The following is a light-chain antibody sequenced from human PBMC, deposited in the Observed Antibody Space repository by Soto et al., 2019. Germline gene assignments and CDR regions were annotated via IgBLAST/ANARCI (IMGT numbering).Light chain of an antibody. V-gene: IGLV2-14*03. CDR1: SSDVGTYKF. Sequence: QAALTQPASVSGSPGQSITISGTGTSSDVGTYKFVSWYQQYPGKAPKLIIYDVSNRPSGVSYRFSGSKSGEMASLTISGLLPEDEADYYCSSETNSSPVFGGGTKLTVL. CDR3: SSETNSSPV. CDR2: DVS. J-gene: IGLJ2*01.